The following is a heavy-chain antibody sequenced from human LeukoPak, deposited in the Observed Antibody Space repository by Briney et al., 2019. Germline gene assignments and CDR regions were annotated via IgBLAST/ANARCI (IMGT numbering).Heavy chain of an antibody. J-gene: IGHJ3*01. CDR2: INEDGSRM. V-gene: IGHV3-7*01. Sequence: GGSLRLSCAASGFTFQSHWMDWVRQSPGKGLEGVANINEDGSRMYYVDSVKGRFTVSRDNAKNSVYLQMDSLKVEDTAIYFCARVAASNPYDVLDLWGQGTMVTVSS. D-gene: IGHD6-13*01. CDR1: GFTFQSHW. CDR3: ARVAASNPYDVLDL.